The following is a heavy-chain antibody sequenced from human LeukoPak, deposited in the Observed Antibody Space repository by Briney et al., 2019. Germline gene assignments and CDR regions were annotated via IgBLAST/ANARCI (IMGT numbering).Heavy chain of an antibody. V-gene: IGHV1-18*01. D-gene: IGHD6-13*01. CDR2: ISAYNGNT. Sequence: ASVKASCKASGYTFTSYGISWVRQAPGQGLEWMGWISAYNGNTNYAQKLQGRVTMTTDTSTSTAYMELRSLRSDDTAVYYCARALYSSSWYGVDYYYYGMDVWGQGTTVTVSS. CDR1: GYTFTSYG. J-gene: IGHJ6*02. CDR3: ARALYSSSWYGVDYYYYGMDV.